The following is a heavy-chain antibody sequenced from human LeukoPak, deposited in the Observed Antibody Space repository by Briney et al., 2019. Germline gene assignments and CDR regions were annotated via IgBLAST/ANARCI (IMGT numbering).Heavy chain of an antibody. CDR3: ARGYYDSSDYEYFQH. Sequence: ASVKVSCKASGYTFTGYYMHWVRQAPGQGLEWMGWINPNSGGTNSAQKFQGRVTMTRDTSIITAYMELSRLRSDDTAVYFCARGYYDSSDYEYFQHWGQGTLVTVSS. CDR1: GYTFTGYY. D-gene: IGHD3-22*01. V-gene: IGHV1-2*02. J-gene: IGHJ1*01. CDR2: INPNSGGT.